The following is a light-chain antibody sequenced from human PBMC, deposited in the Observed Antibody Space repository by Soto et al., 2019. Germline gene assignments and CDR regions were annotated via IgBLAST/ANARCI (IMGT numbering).Light chain of an antibody. CDR2: GAS. CDR1: QSVSSSY. CDR3: QQYGSSPPFT. J-gene: IGKJ5*01. Sequence: EIGMTQSPATLSVTPGQRATLSCRASQSVSSSYLAWYQQKPGQAPRLLVYGASSRATGIPDRFSGSGSGTDFTLTISRLEPEDFAVYYCQQYGSSPPFTFGQGTRLEIK. V-gene: IGKV3-20*01.